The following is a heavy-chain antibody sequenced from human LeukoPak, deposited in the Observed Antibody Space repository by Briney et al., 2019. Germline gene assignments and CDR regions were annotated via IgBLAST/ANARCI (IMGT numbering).Heavy chain of an antibody. CDR2: ISAYNGNI. CDR1: GYTFTSYG. D-gene: IGHD6-13*01. Sequence: GASVKVSCKASGYTFTSYGISWVRQAPGKGLEWMSWISAYNGNINYAHKPQGRVTITRDTAKNTAYMQLKSLRADDTAVYYCARWPAAGTDNWGQGTLVTVSS. V-gene: IGHV1-18*01. J-gene: IGHJ4*02. CDR3: ARWPAAGTDN.